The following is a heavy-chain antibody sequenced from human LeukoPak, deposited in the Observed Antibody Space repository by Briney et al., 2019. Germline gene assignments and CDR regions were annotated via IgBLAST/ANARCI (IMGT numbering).Heavy chain of an antibody. J-gene: IGHJ5*02. CDR2: IYYSGST. D-gene: IGHD3-22*01. Sequence: SQTLSLTCTVSGGSISSGSYYWSWIRQPPGKGLEWIGYIYYSGSTNYNPSLKSRVTISVDTSKNQFSLKLSSVTAADTAVYYCARQLFYYDSSGYYYNWFDPWGQGTLVTVSS. CDR1: GGSISSGSYY. V-gene: IGHV4-61*01. CDR3: ARQLFYYDSSGYYYNWFDP.